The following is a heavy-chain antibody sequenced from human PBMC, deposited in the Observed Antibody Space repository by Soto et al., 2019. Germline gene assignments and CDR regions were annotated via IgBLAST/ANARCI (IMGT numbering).Heavy chain of an antibody. D-gene: IGHD2-15*01. CDR1: GDSISSGYH. Sequence: PSETLSLTCAVSGDSISSGYHWAWIRQPPGKGLEWIASIYHSGTTYYNPSLKSRVTISVDTSKNQFSLRLTSVTAADSAMYYCARTDSVGHYPYCGQGTLVTVSS. V-gene: IGHV4-38-2*01. J-gene: IGHJ4*02. CDR2: IYHSGTT. CDR3: ARTDSVGHYPY.